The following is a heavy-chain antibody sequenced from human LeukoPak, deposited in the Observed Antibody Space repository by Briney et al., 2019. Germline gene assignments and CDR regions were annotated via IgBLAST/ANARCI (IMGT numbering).Heavy chain of an antibody. Sequence: GGSLRLSCAASGFTVSSKYMSWVRQAPGKGLGWLSVLYSGGDTYYADSVKGRFIISRDNSKNTLYLQMNSLRAEDTAVYYCARDYSGSGWDYYDYWGQGTLVTVSS. D-gene: IGHD5-12*01. V-gene: IGHV3-53*01. CDR1: GFTVSSKY. CDR2: LYSGGDT. J-gene: IGHJ4*02. CDR3: ARDYSGSGWDYYDY.